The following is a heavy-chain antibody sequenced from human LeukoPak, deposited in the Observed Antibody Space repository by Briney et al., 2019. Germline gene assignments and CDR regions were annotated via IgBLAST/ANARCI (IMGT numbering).Heavy chain of an antibody. V-gene: IGHV4-59*01. CDR2: IYYSGST. J-gene: IGHJ4*02. CDR3: ARERCSSCCFDY. D-gene: IGHD6-13*01. CDR1: GDSISIYY. Sequence: PSETLSLTCTVSGDSISIYYWSWIRQPPGKGLEWIGYIYYSGSTNYNPSLQSRVTISVDTSKNQFSLKLSSVTAADTAVYYCARERCSSCCFDYWGQGTLVTVSS.